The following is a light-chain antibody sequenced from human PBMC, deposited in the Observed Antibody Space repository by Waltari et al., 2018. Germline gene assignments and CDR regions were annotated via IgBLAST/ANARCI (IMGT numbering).Light chain of an antibody. CDR2: GAS. CDR3: QQYNNWRT. Sequence: EVLMTQSPATLSVSPGERATLSCRASQSIARNLAWYQQKPGQAPRLLIYGASTRVTGVPDRFSGSGSGTEFTLTISSLQSEDFAVYYCQQYNNWRTFGQGTKVEIK. CDR1: QSIARN. V-gene: IGKV3-15*01. J-gene: IGKJ2*01.